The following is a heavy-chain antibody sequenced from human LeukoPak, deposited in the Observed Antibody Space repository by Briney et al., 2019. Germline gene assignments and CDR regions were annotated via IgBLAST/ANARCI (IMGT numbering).Heavy chain of an antibody. V-gene: IGHV3-7*01. CDR3: ARDPLGVVITNYYYYMDV. CDR2: IKQDGSEK. J-gene: IGHJ6*03. D-gene: IGHD2-21*01. Sequence: GGSLRLSCAASGFTFSSYWMSWVRQAPGKGLEWVANIKQDGSEKYYVDSVKGRFTISRDNAKNSLYLQMNSLRAEDTAVYYCARDPLGVVITNYYYYMDVWGKGTTVTVPS. CDR1: GFTFSSYW.